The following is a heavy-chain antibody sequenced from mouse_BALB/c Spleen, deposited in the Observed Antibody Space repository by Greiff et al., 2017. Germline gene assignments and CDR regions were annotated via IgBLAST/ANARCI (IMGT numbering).Heavy chain of an antibody. V-gene: IGHV5-6-5*01. CDR2: ISSGGST. CDR3: ARGGGNYVGYAMDY. Sequence: EVQLVESGGGLVKPGGSLKLSCAVSGFTFSSYAMSWVRQTPEKRLEWVASISSGGSTYYPNSVKGRFTISRDNARNILYLQMSSLRSEDTAMYYCARGGGNYVGYAMDYWGQGTSVTVSS. CDR1: GFTFSSYA. D-gene: IGHD2-1*01. J-gene: IGHJ4*01.